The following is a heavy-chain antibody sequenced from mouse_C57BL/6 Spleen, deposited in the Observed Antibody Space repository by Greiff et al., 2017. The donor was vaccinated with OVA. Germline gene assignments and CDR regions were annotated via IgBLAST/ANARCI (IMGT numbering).Heavy chain of an antibody. Sequence: EVQRVESGGGLVKPGGSLKLSCAASGFTFSDYGMHWVRQAPEKGLEWVAYISSGSSTLYYADTVKGRFPISRDNAKNTLFLQMTSLRSEDTAMYYCARYGSSGYAMDYWGQGTSVTVSS. V-gene: IGHV5-17*01. D-gene: IGHD1-3*01. CDR2: ISSGSSTL. CDR3: ARYGSSGYAMDY. J-gene: IGHJ4*01. CDR1: GFTFSDYG.